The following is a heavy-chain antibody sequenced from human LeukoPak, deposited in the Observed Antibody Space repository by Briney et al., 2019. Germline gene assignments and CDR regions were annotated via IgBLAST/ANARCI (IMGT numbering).Heavy chain of an antibody. V-gene: IGHV3-23*01. CDR3: AKRVGTKSSPFDY. Sequence: GGSLRLSCAASGFTFSSYAMSWVRHAPGKGLECVSSISGSSGNTYYADSVEGRFSISRDNSKNTLDLEMNSLRVDDTAVYYCAKRVGTKSSPFDYWGQGTLVPVSS. D-gene: IGHD1-26*01. CDR1: GFTFSSYA. CDR2: ISGSSGNT. J-gene: IGHJ4*02.